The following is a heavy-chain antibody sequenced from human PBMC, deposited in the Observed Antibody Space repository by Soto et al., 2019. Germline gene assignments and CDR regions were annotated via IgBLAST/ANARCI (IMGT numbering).Heavy chain of an antibody. V-gene: IGHV1-2*02. CDR3: ASHMVRGVNY. J-gene: IGHJ4*02. CDR2: INPDSGGT. Sequence: QAQLVQSGAEVRKPGASLKVSCKASGYTFTGYYMNWVRQAPGQGLEWMGWINPDSGGTNYAQKFQGRVTMTRDTSISTAYMELSRLRSDDTAVYYCASHMVRGVNYWGQGTLVTVSS. CDR1: GYTFTGYY. D-gene: IGHD3-10*01.